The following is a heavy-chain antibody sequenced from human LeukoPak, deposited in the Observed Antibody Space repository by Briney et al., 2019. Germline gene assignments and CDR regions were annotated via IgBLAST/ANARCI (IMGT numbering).Heavy chain of an antibody. D-gene: IGHD3-9*01. V-gene: IGHV1-69*04. J-gene: IGHJ4*02. Sequence: ASVKVSCKASGGTFSSYAISWVRQAPGQGLEWMGRIIPILGIANYAQKFQGRVTITADKSTSTAYMELSSLRSEDTAVYYCARDRRRYDILTGYPNSYFDYCGQGTLVTVSS. CDR3: ARDRRRYDILTGYPNSYFDY. CDR2: IIPILGIA. CDR1: GGTFSSYA.